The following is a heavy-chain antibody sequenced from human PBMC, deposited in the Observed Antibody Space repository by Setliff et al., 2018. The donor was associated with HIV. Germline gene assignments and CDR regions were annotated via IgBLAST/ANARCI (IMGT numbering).Heavy chain of an antibody. V-gene: IGHV1-46*01. Sequence: ASVKVSCKASGYTFTSYYMHWVRQAPGQGLEWMGIINPGGGSTSYAQKFQGRVTMTRDTSTSTVYMELSSLRSEDTAVYYCARDRPYSNYRYDAFDIWGQGTMVTVSS. CDR1: GYTFTSYY. CDR2: INPGGGST. D-gene: IGHD4-4*01. J-gene: IGHJ3*02. CDR3: ARDRPYSNYRYDAFDI.